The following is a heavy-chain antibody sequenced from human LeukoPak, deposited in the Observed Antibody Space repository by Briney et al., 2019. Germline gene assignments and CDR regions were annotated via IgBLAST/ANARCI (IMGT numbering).Heavy chain of an antibody. Sequence: GGSLRLSCAASGFTFSDYYMSWIRQAPGKGLEWVSYISSSGSTIYYADSVKGRFTISRDNSKNTLYLQMNSLRAEDTAVYYCAISIPYYYGSGSYEAPDYWGQGTLVTVSS. V-gene: IGHV3-11*04. CDR3: AISIPYYYGSGSYEAPDY. D-gene: IGHD3-10*01. CDR2: ISSSGSTI. CDR1: GFTFSDYY. J-gene: IGHJ4*02.